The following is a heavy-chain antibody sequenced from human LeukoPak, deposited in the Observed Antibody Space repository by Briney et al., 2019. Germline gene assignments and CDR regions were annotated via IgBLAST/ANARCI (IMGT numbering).Heavy chain of an antibody. J-gene: IGHJ5*02. CDR2: IYYSGST. CDR3: ARHSGIDYYDSSGYYLSWFDP. V-gene: IGHV4-39*01. CDR1: GGSISSSSYY. D-gene: IGHD3-22*01. Sequence: SETLSLTCTVSGGSISSSSYYWGWIRQPPGKGLEWIGSIYYSGSTYYNPSLKSRVTISVDTSKNQFSLKLSSVTAADTAVYYCARHSGIDYYDSSGYYLSWFDPWGQGTLVTVSS.